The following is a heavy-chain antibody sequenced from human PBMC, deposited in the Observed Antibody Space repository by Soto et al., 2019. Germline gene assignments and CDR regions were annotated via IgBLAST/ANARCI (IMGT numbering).Heavy chain of an antibody. V-gene: IGHV4-39*01. D-gene: IGHD2-2*01. CDR1: GGSIGSSSYY. CDR2: IYYSGST. CDR3: ARHKMGYCSSTSCPPAYYSYYRDV. J-gene: IGHJ6*03. Sequence: PSETLSLTCTVSGGSIGSSSYYWGWIRQPPGKGLEWIGSIYYSGSTYYNPSLKSRVTISVDTSKNQFSLKLSSVTAADTAVYYCARHKMGYCSSTSCPPAYYSYYRDVWGKGTSVTPSS.